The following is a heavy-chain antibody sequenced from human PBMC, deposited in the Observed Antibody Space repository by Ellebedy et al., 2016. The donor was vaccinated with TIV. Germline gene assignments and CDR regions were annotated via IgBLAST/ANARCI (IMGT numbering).Heavy chain of an antibody. CDR2: IYYNGNT. D-gene: IGHD3-3*01. CDR1: GGSIRSSSYY. J-gene: IGHJ4*02. CDR3: ARLTSGYYANFDY. Sequence: SETLSLTXTVSGGSIRSSSYYWNWIRQTPGKGLEWIGSIYYNGNTNYNPSLKSRVTISVDTSKNQFSLKLSSVTAADTAVYYCARLTSGYYANFDYWGQGTLVTVSS. V-gene: IGHV4-61*01.